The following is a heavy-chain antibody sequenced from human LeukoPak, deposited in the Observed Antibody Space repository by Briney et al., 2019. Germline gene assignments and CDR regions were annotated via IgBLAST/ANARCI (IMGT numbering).Heavy chain of an antibody. CDR1: GYTLTELS. CDR3: ARDSPAAWYSSSFIYYFDY. D-gene: IGHD6-13*01. CDR2: ILTVFGPA. V-gene: IGHV1-69*13. J-gene: IGHJ4*02. Sequence: SVKVSCMVSGYTLTELSMHWVRQAPGQGREWIGGILTVFGPANYARKFQGRVSITGDESTSTAYMELSSLRSEDTAVYYCARDSPAAWYSSSFIYYFDYWGQGTLVTVSS.